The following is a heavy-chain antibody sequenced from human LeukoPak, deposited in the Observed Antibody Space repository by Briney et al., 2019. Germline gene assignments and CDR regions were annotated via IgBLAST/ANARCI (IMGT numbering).Heavy chain of an antibody. D-gene: IGHD3-10*01. CDR3: ARGQRIWAMVRGVIHYYYMDV. V-gene: IGHV3-53*01. CDR2: IYSVCST. J-gene: IGHJ6*03. Sequence: GGSLRLSCASSGFTDSVNYMIWVRQAPGKGLEWVSVIYSVCSTYYADSVKGRFTISRDKPKNSLHLQMNSLRAEDTALYYCARGQRIWAMVRGVIHYYYMDVWGKGTTVTVSS. CDR1: GFTDSVNY.